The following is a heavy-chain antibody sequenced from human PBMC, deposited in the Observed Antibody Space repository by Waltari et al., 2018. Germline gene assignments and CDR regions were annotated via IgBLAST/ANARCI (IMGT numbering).Heavy chain of an antibody. J-gene: IGHJ4*02. CDR1: GFPLRYHA. CDR2: ISYDGSDE. V-gene: IGHV3-30*07. D-gene: IGHD5-18*01. CDR3: ARDGPLQIQSWYSFDY. Sequence: QVQLVESGGGVVHPGRSLRLSCEASGFPLRYHAMPWVRQAPGKGLEWVAGISYDGSDEYYADSVRGRFTISRDDSKDTVNLQMNSLRPEDTAVYYCARDGPLQIQSWYSFDYWGQGTLVTVSS.